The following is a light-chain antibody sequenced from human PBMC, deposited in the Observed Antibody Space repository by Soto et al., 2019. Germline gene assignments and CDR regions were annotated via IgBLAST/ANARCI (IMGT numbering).Light chain of an antibody. CDR3: LLSAAGRLYV. J-gene: IGLJ1*01. CDR2: DTD. Sequence: QAVVTQEPSLTVSPGGTVTLTCGSSTGPVTNGHFPYWFQQKPGQAPRPLIYDTDTKHSWTPARFSGSLLGDKAVLTLWRARPEEQADYYYLLSAAGRLYVFGPGTTLTVL. CDR1: TGPVTNGHF. V-gene: IGLV7-46*01.